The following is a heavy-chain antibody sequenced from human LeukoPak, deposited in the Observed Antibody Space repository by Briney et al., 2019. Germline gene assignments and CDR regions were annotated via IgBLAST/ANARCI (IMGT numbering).Heavy chain of an antibody. D-gene: IGHD6-19*01. CDR1: GFTFSSYA. V-gene: IGHV3-23*01. CDR3: SNGRTSSGTLQHDY. CDR2: ISGSGGST. Sequence: GGSLRLSCAASGFTFSSYAMNWVRQAPGKGLQWVSGISGSGGSTYYADSVKGRFTISRDNSENTLYLQMNSLRAEDTALYYCSNGRTSSGTLQHDYWGQGALVTVSS. J-gene: IGHJ4*02.